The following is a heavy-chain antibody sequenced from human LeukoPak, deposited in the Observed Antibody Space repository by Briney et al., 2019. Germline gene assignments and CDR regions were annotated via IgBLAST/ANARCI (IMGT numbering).Heavy chain of an antibody. CDR2: ISSSGSPT. CDR3: ARGYDSSGYYYKYFDY. Sequence: GGSLRLSCAASGFSFSSYEMNWVRQAPGKGLECVSYISSSGSPTYYADSVKGRFIISRDNGKNSLYLQMNSLRAEDTAVYYCARGYDSSGYYYKYFDYWGQGTLVTVSS. V-gene: IGHV3-48*03. D-gene: IGHD3-22*01. J-gene: IGHJ4*02. CDR1: GFSFSSYE.